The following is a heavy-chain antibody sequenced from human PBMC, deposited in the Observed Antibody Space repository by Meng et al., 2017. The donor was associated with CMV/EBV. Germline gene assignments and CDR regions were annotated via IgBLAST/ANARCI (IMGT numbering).Heavy chain of an antibody. CDR1: GFTFSSHA. Sequence: QVELVESGGGVVQPGRSLRPSLAASGFTFSSHAMRRVRQAPGKGREWVAVISYDGSNKYYADAVRGRFTISRDNSKSTLYLQMNSLRAEDTAVYYCARGDYFDYWGQGTLVTVSS. J-gene: IGHJ4*02. CDR3: ARGDYFDY. CDR2: ISYDGSNK. V-gene: IGHV3-30-3*01.